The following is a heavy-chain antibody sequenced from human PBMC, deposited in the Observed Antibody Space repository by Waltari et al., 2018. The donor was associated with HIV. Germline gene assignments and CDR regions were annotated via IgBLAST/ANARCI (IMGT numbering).Heavy chain of an antibody. D-gene: IGHD1-26*01. J-gene: IGHJ6*02. Sequence: EALLVESGGAFVQPGGSLGVSCVGPGFVFSTYSMNWVRQAPGKGLEWVAYIGSGGTTIYADSVKGRFTISRDNAKNSVFLQMNSLREDDTAIYFCARDKLGDPAPVWGQGTTVTVSS. CDR3: ARDKLGDPAPV. CDR1: GFVFSTYS. CDR2: IGSGGTTI. V-gene: IGHV3-48*02.